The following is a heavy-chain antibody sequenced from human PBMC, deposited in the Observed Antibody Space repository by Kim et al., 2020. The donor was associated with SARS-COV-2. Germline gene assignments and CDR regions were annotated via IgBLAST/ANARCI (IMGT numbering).Heavy chain of an antibody. Sequence: ASVKVSCKASGYTFTSYGISWVRQAPGQGLEWMGWISAYNGNTNYAQKLQGRVTMTTDTSTSTAYMELRSLRSDDTAVYYCARDKWGYYYDSSGSEGYAFDIWGQGTMVTVSS. V-gene: IGHV1-18*01. CDR3: ARDKWGYYYDSSGSEGYAFDI. J-gene: IGHJ3*02. D-gene: IGHD3-22*01. CDR1: GYTFTSYG. CDR2: ISAYNGNT.